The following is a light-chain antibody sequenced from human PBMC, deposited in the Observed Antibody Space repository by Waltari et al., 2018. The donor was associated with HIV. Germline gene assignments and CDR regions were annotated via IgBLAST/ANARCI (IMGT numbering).Light chain of an antibody. CDR2: AAS. V-gene: IGKV1-39*01. Sequence: DIQMTQSPSSLSASVGDRVSITCRASQNIRSYLSWYQQKPGKAPKLLIFAASTLQSGVPSRFSGSGSGTDFTLIINSLQREDFATYYCQQSYSTLLTFGQGTRLDIK. J-gene: IGKJ5*01. CDR3: QQSYSTLLT. CDR1: QNIRSY.